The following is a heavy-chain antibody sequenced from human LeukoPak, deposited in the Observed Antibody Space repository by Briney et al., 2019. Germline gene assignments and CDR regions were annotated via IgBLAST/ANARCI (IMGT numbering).Heavy chain of an antibody. CDR1: GYTFTGYY. V-gene: IGHV1-2*02. CDR2: IDPNSGGT. J-gene: IGHJ5*02. Sequence: ASVKVSCKASGYTFTGYYMHWVRQAPGQGLEWVGWIDPNSGGTNYAQKFQGRVTMTRDTSINTAYMELSRLRSDDTAVYYCARMGVYCSSTSCYARGWFDPWGQGTLVTVSS. CDR3: ARMGVYCSSTSCYARGWFDP. D-gene: IGHD2-2*01.